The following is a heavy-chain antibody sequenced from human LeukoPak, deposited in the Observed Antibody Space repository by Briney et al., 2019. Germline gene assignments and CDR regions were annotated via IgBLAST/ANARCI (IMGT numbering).Heavy chain of an antibody. V-gene: IGHV3-30*18. J-gene: IGHJ2*01. CDR3: AKVRQVAAAGWYFDL. CDR1: GFSFSSYT. CDR2: ISYDGSNK. Sequence: PGGSLRLSCAASGFSFSSYTVNWVRQAPGKGLEWVAVISYDGSNKYYADSVKGRFTISRDNSKNTLYVQMNSLSAEDTAVYYCAKVRQVAAAGWYFDLWGRGTLVTVSS. D-gene: IGHD6-13*01.